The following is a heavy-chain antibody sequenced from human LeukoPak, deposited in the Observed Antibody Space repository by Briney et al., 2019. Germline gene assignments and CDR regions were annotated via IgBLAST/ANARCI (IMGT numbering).Heavy chain of an antibody. CDR3: AKDQRSSGWSRGVLGY. V-gene: IGHV3-23*01. Sequence: GGSLRLSCAASGFTFSSYGMSWVRQAPGKGLEWVSAISGSGGSTYYADSVKGRFTISRDNSKNTLYLQMNSLRAEDMALYYCAKDQRSSGWSRGVLGYWGQGTLVTVSS. CDR2: ISGSGGST. CDR1: GFTFSSYG. D-gene: IGHD6-19*01. J-gene: IGHJ4*02.